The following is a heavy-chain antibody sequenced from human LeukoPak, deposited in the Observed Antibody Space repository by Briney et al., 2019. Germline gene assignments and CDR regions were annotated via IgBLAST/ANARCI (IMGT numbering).Heavy chain of an antibody. CDR1: GGXFSGYY. D-gene: IGHD2-8*01. J-gene: IGHJ4*02. CDR2: INHSGST. Sequence: SETLSLTCAVYGGXFSGYYCSWIRQPPGKGLEWIGEINHSGSTNYNPSLKSRVTISVDTSKNQFSLKLSSVTAADTAVYYCARKVYAASLDYWGQGTPVTVSS. V-gene: IGHV4-34*01. CDR3: ARKVYAASLDY.